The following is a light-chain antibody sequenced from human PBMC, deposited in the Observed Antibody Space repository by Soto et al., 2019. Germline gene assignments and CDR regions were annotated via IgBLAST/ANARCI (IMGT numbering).Light chain of an antibody. J-gene: IGKJ1*01. CDR1: RSVSDTL. V-gene: IGKV3-20*01. Sequence: EIVLTQSPGTLSLSPGERATLSCRADRSVSDTLLTWFQQKPGQAPRLLIFGTSNRAPGIPDRFSGSGSGTDFTLTISSLRSEDSAIYYCQQYFEWPPMTFGQGTKVEI. CDR2: GTS. CDR3: QQYFEWPPMT.